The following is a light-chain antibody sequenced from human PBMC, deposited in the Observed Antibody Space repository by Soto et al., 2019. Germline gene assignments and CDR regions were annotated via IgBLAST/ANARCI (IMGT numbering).Light chain of an antibody. CDR1: QSVSNN. V-gene: IGKV3-15*01. Sequence: EIMMTQSPATLSVSPGERATLSCRASQSVSNNVAWYQQKPGQAPRLLIYYASTRATGIPARFSGSGSGTEFTLPISSLQSEDFALSYCQQYNNWPPITFGQGTRLEIK. CDR2: YAS. J-gene: IGKJ5*01. CDR3: QQYNNWPPIT.